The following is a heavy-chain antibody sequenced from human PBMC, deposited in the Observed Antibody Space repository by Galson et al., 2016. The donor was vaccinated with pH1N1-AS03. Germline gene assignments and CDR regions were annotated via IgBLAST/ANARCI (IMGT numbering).Heavy chain of an antibody. CDR1: GYIFTGFY. Sequence: SCKASGYIFTGFYVHWVRQAPGQGLEWMGWINPNNGVTNYAQKFEAWVTMTGDTSISTAYLELYGLKSDDTAVYYCARDPRGPCSSATCATTYYYDMDVWGQGTTVIVSS. D-gene: IGHD1-26*01. V-gene: IGHV1-2*04. J-gene: IGHJ6*02. CDR3: ARDPRGPCSSATCATTYYYDMDV. CDR2: INPNNGVT.